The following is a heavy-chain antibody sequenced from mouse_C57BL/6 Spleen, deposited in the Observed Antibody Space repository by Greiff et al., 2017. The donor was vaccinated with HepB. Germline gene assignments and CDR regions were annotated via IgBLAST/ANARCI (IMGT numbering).Heavy chain of an antibody. CDR3: ARFGTDAMDY. J-gene: IGHJ4*01. CDR1: GYTFTSYT. D-gene: IGHD4-1*01. V-gene: IGHV1-4*01. Sequence: QVHVKQSGAELARPGASVKMSCKASGYTFTSYTMHWVKQRPGQGLEWIGYINPSSGYTKYNQKFKDKATLTADKSSSTAYMQLSSLTSEDSAVYYCARFGTDAMDYWGQGTSVTVSS. CDR2: INPSSGYT.